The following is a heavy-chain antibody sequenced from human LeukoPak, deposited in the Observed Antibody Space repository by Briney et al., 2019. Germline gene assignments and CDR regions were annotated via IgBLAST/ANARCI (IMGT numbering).Heavy chain of an antibody. Sequence: GGSLRLSCAASGFTFSNYKMNWVRQAPGKGLEWVSYISSSGSIIYYSDSVKGRFTISRDNSKNTLHLQMNSLRAEDTAVYYCARDQYSYAHAAHWGQGTLVTVSS. CDR2: ISSSGSII. V-gene: IGHV3-48*01. CDR3: ARDQYSYAHAAH. J-gene: IGHJ4*02. CDR1: GFTFSNYK. D-gene: IGHD5-18*01.